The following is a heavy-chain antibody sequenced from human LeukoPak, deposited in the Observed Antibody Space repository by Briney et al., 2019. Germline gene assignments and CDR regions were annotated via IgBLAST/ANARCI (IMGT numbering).Heavy chain of an antibody. V-gene: IGHV4-34*01. CDR3: ARGRRLGYCSSTSCYGRYI. Sequence: SETLSLTCAVYGGSFSGCYWSWIRQPPGKGLEWIGEINHSGSTNYNPSLESRVTISVDTSKNQFSLKLSSVTAADTAVYYCARGRRLGYCSSTSCYGRYIWGQGTLVTVSS. D-gene: IGHD2-2*01. J-gene: IGHJ4*02. CDR2: INHSGST. CDR1: GGSFSGCY.